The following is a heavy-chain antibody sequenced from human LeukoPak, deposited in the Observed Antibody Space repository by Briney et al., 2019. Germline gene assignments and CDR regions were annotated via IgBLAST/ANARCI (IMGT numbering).Heavy chain of an antibody. V-gene: IGHV1-18*01. J-gene: IGHJ6*03. CDR3: ARVITGTTDYYYYMDV. CDR1: GYTFTSYG. CDR2: ISAYNGNT. Sequence: ASVKVSCKASGYTFTSYGISWVRQAPGQGLEWMGWISAYNGNTNYAQKLQGSVTMTTDTSTSTAYMELRSLRSDDTAVYYCARVITGTTDYYYYMDVWGKGTTVTVSS. D-gene: IGHD1-7*01.